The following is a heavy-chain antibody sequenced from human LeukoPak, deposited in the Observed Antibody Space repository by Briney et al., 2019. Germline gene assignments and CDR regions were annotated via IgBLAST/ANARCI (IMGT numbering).Heavy chain of an antibody. D-gene: IGHD3-10*01. CDR2: MNPNSGNT. J-gene: IGHJ4*02. CDR1: GYTFTSYD. Sequence: ASVKVSCKASGYTFTSYDINWVRQATGQGLEWMGWMNPNSGNTGYAQKFQGRVTMTRNTSIRTAYMGLSSLISEDTPVYYCAKKNRGWFGKYYFDYWGQGTLVTVSS. V-gene: IGHV1-8*01. CDR3: AKKNRGWFGKYYFDY.